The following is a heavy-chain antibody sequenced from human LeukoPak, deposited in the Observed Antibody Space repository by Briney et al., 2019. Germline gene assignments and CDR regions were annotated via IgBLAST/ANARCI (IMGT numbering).Heavy chain of an antibody. CDR1: GFTFDDYG. V-gene: IGHV3-20*04. J-gene: IGHJ4*02. D-gene: IGHD2-15*01. CDR3: ARGRIVDY. CDR2: INWNGDNT. Sequence: GGSLRLSCAASGFTFDDYGMSWVRQAPGKGLEWVSGINWNGDNTDADSVKGRFTISRDNSKNTLYLQMNSLRAEDTAVYYCARGRIVDYWGQGTLVTVSS.